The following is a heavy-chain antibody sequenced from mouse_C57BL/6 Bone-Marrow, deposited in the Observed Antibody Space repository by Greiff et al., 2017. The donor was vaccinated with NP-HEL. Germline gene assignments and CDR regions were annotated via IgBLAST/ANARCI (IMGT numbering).Heavy chain of an antibody. D-gene: IGHD2-14*01. CDR1: GYSITSGYY. V-gene: IGHV3-6*01. CDR2: ISYDGCN. CDR3: TKEEVPWYFDY. Sequence: EVQLVESGPGLVKPSQSLSLTCSVTGYSITSGYYWYWIRQFPGNILEWMGYISYDGCNNYNPSLKNRTSLTHDTSNNQFFLKLNSVTTEDTATYYCTKEEVPWYFDYWGQGTTLTVSS. J-gene: IGHJ2*01.